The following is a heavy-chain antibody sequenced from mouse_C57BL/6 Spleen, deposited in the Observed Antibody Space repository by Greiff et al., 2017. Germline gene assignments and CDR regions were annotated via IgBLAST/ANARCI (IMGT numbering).Heavy chain of an antibody. J-gene: IGHJ3*01. Sequence: EVQLVESGPGLVKPSQSLSLTCSVTGYSITSGYYWNWIRQFPGNKLEWMGYISYDGSNNYNPSLKNRISITRETSKNQFFLKLNSVTTEDTATYYCARGIYYDYDARTWFAYWGQGTLVTVSA. D-gene: IGHD2-4*01. V-gene: IGHV3-6*01. CDR3: ARGIYYDYDARTWFAY. CDR1: GYSITSGYY. CDR2: ISYDGSN.